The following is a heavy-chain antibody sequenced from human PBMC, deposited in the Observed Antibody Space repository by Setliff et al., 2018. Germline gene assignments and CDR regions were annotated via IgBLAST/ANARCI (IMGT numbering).Heavy chain of an antibody. V-gene: IGHV4-4*07. J-gene: IGHJ6*03. CDR2: IYIGGSA. CDR3: AREQWLDPPGYYYMDV. Sequence: SETLSLTCTVSGGSISSYYWSWIRQPAGRGLEWIGHIYIGGSANYNPSLKSRVTMSIDTSKNQFSLKLSSVTAADMAVYYCAREQWLDPPGYYYMDVWAKGTTVTVSS. D-gene: IGHD6-19*01. CDR1: GGSISSYY.